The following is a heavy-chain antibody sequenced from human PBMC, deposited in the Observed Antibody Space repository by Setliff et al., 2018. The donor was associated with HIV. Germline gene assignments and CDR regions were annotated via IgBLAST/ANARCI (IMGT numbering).Heavy chain of an antibody. Sequence: PSETLSLTCTVSGGSISTSRYYWGWIRQPPGKGLEWIGSINYRGNTYYNPSLKSRVTISVDTSKNQFSLNLSSVTAADTAVYYCARYDYGDFDYWGQGTPVTVSS. J-gene: IGHJ4*02. CDR1: GGSISTSRYY. CDR2: INYRGNT. D-gene: IGHD4-17*01. V-gene: IGHV4-39*07. CDR3: ARYDYGDFDY.